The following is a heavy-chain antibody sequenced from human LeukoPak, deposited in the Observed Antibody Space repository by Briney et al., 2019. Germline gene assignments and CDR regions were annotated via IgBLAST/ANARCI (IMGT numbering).Heavy chain of an antibody. J-gene: IGHJ4*02. V-gene: IGHV3-48*01. CDR3: AGRWASSWVNDY. Sequence: GGSLRLSCAASGFTFSSSSTNWVRQAPGKGREWVSYISSSSSTIYYADSVKGRFTISRDNTKNSLYLQMNCLTAADTGVYFCAGRWASSWVNDYWGQGTLVTVSS. D-gene: IGHD6-13*01. CDR2: ISSSSSTI. CDR1: GFTFSSSS.